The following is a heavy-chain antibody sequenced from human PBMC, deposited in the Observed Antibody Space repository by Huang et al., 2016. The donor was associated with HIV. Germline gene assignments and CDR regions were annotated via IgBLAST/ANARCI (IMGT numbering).Heavy chain of an antibody. D-gene: IGHD2-2*02. CDR1: GLSFNDSH. CDR2: ISGNSITI. J-gene: IGHJ6*03. Sequence: QVQLVESGGGLVKPGGSLRLSCVASGLSFNDSHMNWIRQAPGKGLEWLSYISGNSITIYYADSVKGRVTISRDNAKKSLYLQMNSLRVEDTAVYYCAKSIDTALMDVWGKGTTVIVSS. V-gene: IGHV3-11*04. CDR3: AKSIDTALMDV.